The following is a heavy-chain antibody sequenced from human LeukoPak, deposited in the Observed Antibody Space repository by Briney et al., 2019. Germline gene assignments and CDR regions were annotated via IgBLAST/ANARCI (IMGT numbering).Heavy chain of an antibody. V-gene: IGHV1-2*02. Sequence: ASVKVSCKASGYTYVDYYLHWVRQAPGQGLEWMGWIYPKSGGTNYAQKFQGRVTMTRDTSITTAYMELTRLKFDDTAVYYCARVSTSGYRDWLDPWRQGTLVTVSS. D-gene: IGHD3-9*01. J-gene: IGHJ5*02. CDR2: IYPKSGGT. CDR1: GYTYVDYY. CDR3: ARVSTSGYRDWLDP.